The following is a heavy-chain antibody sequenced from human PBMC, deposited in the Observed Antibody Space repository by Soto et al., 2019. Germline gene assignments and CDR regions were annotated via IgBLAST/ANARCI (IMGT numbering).Heavy chain of an antibody. Sequence: QVQLVQSGAEVKKPGSSLKVSCKASGGTFSSYAISWVRQAPGQGLEWMGGIIPIFGTANYAQKFQSRVTITAEESTSTAYMELSSLRSEDTAVYYCARDRLSEVPAALNIWGQGTLVTVSS. CDR2: IIPIFGTA. CDR3: ARDRLSEVPAALNI. D-gene: IGHD2-2*01. V-gene: IGHV1-69*01. CDR1: GGTFSSYA. J-gene: IGHJ4*02.